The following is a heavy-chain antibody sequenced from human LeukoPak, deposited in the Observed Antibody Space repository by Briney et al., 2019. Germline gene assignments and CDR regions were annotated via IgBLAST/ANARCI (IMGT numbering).Heavy chain of an antibody. CDR1: GFTVSSNY. J-gene: IGHJ6*02. CDR2: IYSGGST. CDR3: ARDLETLRYYGMDV. Sequence: GGSLRLSCAASGFTVSSNYMSWVRQAPGKGLEWVSVIYSGGSTYYADSVKGRFTISRDNSKNTLYLQMNSLRAEDTAVYYCARDLETLRYYGMDVWGQGTTVTVSS. D-gene: IGHD1-1*01. V-gene: IGHV3-66*02.